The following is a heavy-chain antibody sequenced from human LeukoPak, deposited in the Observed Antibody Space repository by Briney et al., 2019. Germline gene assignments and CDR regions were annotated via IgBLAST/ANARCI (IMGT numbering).Heavy chain of an antibody. CDR3: AKGSSAGRPYYFDY. CDR2: ISPDGSTT. Sequence: GGSLRLSCAASGFTFSNYAMNWVRQAPGKGLVWVSRISPDGSTTGHADSVKGRFTLSRDNAKNTLYLQMSSLRAEDTALYYCAKGSSAGRPYYFDYWGQGTLVTVSS. CDR1: GFTFSNYA. J-gene: IGHJ4*02. D-gene: IGHD3-10*01. V-gene: IGHV3-74*01.